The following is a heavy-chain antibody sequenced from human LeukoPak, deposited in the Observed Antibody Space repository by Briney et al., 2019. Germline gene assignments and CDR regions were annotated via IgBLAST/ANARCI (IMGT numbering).Heavy chain of an antibody. Sequence: GASVKVSCKASGYIFTDYAIQWVRQAPGQGLEWMGWINAGNGKTKYSQKFQGRVTITRDTSASTAYMELSSLGSEDTAVYYCATGYSSGWYGYYHGMDVWGQGTTVTVSS. CDR2: INAGNGKT. J-gene: IGHJ6*02. V-gene: IGHV1-3*01. CDR1: GYIFTDYA. D-gene: IGHD6-19*01. CDR3: ATGYSSGWYGYYHGMDV.